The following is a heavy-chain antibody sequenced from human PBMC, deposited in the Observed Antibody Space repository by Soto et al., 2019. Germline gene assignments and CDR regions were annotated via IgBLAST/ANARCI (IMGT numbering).Heavy chain of an antibody. CDR1: GGTFSSYA. D-gene: IGHD5-12*01. V-gene: IGHV1-69*13. Sequence: SVKVSCKASGGTFSSYAISWVRQAPGQGLEWMGGIIPIFGTANYAQKFQGRVTITADESTSTAYMELSSLRSEDTAVYYCARGEDGYNPVGFDYWGQGTLVTVSS. CDR3: ARGEDGYNPVGFDY. J-gene: IGHJ4*02. CDR2: IIPIFGTA.